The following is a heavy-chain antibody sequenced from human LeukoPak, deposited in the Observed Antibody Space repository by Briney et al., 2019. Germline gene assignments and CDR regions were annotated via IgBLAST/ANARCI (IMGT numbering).Heavy chain of an antibody. J-gene: IGHJ4*01. CDR3: AKGSPSGYDFDY. CDR2: IWYDGNNK. V-gene: IGHV3-33*06. CDR1: GFTFSSYG. Sequence: GGSLRLSCAASGFTFSSYGMHWVRQAPGKGLEWVAHIWYDGNNKYYDDSVKGRFTISRDSSKNTLYLQMNSLRAEDTAVYYCAKGSPSGYDFDYWGQEPWSPSPQ. D-gene: IGHD5-18*01.